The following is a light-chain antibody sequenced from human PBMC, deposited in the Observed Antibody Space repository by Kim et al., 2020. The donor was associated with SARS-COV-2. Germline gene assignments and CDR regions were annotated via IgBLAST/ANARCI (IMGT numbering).Light chain of an antibody. Sequence: SYELTQPPSVSVSPGQTASITCSGDKLGDKYACWYHQKPGQSPVLVIYQDSKRPSGIPERFSGSNSGNTATLTISGTQAMDEADYYCQAWDSSTVVFGGGTRRTV. CDR2: QDS. V-gene: IGLV3-1*01. CDR3: QAWDSSTVV. J-gene: IGLJ2*01. CDR1: KLGDKY.